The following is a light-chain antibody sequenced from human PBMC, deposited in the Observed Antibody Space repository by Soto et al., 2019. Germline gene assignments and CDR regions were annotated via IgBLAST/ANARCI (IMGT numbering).Light chain of an antibody. V-gene: IGLV1-44*01. CDR3: SSFAGSYSPYV. CDR1: RSNIGSNP. Sequence: QSVLTQPPSASGTPGQRVSFFCSGSRSNIGSNPVSWYQQLPGTAPKLLIYNNDQRPSGVPNRFSGSKSGTTASLAISGLRSEDEADYFCSSFAGSYSPYVFGTGTKLTVL. J-gene: IGLJ1*01. CDR2: NND.